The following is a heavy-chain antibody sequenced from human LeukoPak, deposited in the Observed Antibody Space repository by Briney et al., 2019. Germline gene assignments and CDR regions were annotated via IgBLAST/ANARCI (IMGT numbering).Heavy chain of an antibody. J-gene: IGHJ4*02. CDR1: GYTFTGYY. CDR3: ARVTMVRGTLFDY. D-gene: IGHD3-10*01. CDR2: INPNSGGT. Sequence: ASVKVSCKASGYTFTGYYMHWVRQAPGQGLEWMGWINPNSGGTNYAQKFEGRVTMTRDTSISTAYMELSRLRSDDTAVYYRARVTMVRGTLFDYWGQGTLVTVSS. V-gene: IGHV1-2*02.